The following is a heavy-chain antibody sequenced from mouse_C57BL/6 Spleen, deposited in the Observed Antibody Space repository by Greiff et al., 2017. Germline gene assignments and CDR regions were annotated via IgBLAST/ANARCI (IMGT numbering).Heavy chain of an antibody. V-gene: IGHV5-4*01. CDR1: GFTFSSYA. J-gene: IGHJ1*03. CDR3: ARLDYGSSYGYFDV. CDR2: ISDGGSYT. Sequence: VQLKESGGGLVKPGGSLKLSCAASGFTFSSYAMSWVRQTPEKRLEWVATISDGGSYTYYPDNVKGRFTISRDNAKNNLYLQMSHLKSEDTAMYYCARLDYGSSYGYFDVWGTGTTVTVSS. D-gene: IGHD1-1*01.